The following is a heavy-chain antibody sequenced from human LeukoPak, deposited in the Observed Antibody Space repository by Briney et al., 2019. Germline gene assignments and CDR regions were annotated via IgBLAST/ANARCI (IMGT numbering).Heavy chain of an antibody. V-gene: IGHV3-48*02. CDR2: ISSSSSPI. J-gene: IGHJ4*02. Sequence: GGSLRLSCAASGFSFITYSMNWVRQAPGKGLEWLSYISSSSSPIYYADSVKGRFTISRDNAKNSLYLDMNSLRDEDTAVYYCATEDSGRFHWGQGTLVTVSS. D-gene: IGHD6-19*01. CDR1: GFSFITYS. CDR3: ATEDSGRFH.